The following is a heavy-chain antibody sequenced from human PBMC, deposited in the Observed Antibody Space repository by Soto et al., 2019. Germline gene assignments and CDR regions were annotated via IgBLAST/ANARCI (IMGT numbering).Heavy chain of an antibody. CDR3: ARGRQQLVNHDAFDI. V-gene: IGHV4-30-2*01. CDR1: CGSIRSGGYS. D-gene: IGHD6-13*01. CDR2: IFHSGST. Sequence: SETLSLTRAVSCGSIRSGGYSWSWIRQPPGMGLDCIGYIFHSGSTYYNPPLKSRVTISVDRSKNQFSLKLSSVTAGDTALFFFARGRQQLVNHDAFDIWGQGTMVTVSS. J-gene: IGHJ3*02.